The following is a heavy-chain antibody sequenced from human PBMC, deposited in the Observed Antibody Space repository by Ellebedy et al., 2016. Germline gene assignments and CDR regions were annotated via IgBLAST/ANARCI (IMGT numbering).Heavy chain of an antibody. Sequence: ASVKVSXXASGYTLTSYGISWVRQAPGQGLEWMGWISAYNGNTVYAQNLQGRVTMTTDTSTSTAYMELRSLRSDDTAVYYCARDQAHSSGWNDYWGQGTLVTVSS. CDR1: GYTLTSYG. CDR2: ISAYNGNT. V-gene: IGHV1-18*04. J-gene: IGHJ4*02. D-gene: IGHD6-19*01. CDR3: ARDQAHSSGWNDY.